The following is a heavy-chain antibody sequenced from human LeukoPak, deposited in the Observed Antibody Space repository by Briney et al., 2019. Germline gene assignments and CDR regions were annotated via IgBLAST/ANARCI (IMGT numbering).Heavy chain of an antibody. V-gene: IGHV1/OR15-1*04. CDR2: INPNSGGT. CDR1: GYIFTDYY. Sequence: ASVKVSCKASGYIFTDYYMHWVRQAPGQELGWMGRINPNSGGTNYAQKFQGRVTMTRDTSTSTVYMGLSSLRSEDTAVYYCASLVYSSSSGFDYWGQGTLVTVSS. CDR3: ASLVYSSSSGFDY. D-gene: IGHD6-6*01. J-gene: IGHJ4*02.